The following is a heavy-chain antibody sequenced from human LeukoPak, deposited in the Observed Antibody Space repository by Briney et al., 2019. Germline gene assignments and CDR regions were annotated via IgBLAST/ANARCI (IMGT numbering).Heavy chain of an antibody. J-gene: IGHJ6*04. D-gene: IGHD6-19*01. CDR2: ILYDGSNK. CDR3: AKEWSSRFDYYGMDV. Sequence: GGSLRLSCAASGFTFSSYGMHWVRQPPRKGLEWVAVILYDGSNKYYADSVKGRFTISRDNSKNTLYLQMNSLRADDTAVYYCAKEWSSRFDYYGMDVWGKGTTVTVSS. V-gene: IGHV3-30*18. CDR1: GFTFSSYG.